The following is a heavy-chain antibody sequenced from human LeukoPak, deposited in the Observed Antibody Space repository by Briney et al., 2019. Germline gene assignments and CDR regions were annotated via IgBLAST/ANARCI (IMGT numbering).Heavy chain of an antibody. D-gene: IGHD1-1*01. Sequence: GGSLRLSCAASGFTFRSYSMNWVRQAPGKGLEWVSAIDPSSTYIYYADSVKGRFTISRDNAENSLYLQMNSLRAEDTAVYFCAKSRSGSANWALQIFDNWGQGTLVTVSS. V-gene: IGHV3-21*03. CDR1: GFTFRSYS. J-gene: IGHJ4*02. CDR2: IDPSSTYI. CDR3: AKSRSGSANWALQIFDN.